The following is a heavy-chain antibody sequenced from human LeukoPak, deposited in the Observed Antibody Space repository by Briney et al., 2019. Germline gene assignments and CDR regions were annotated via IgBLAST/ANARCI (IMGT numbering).Heavy chain of an antibody. J-gene: IGHJ4*02. V-gene: IGHV4-34*01. CDR1: GGSFSGYY. D-gene: IGHD5-18*01. CDR3: ASIQLWPLKFDY. CDR2: INHSGST. Sequence: SETLSLTCAVYGGSFSGYYWSWIRQPPGKGLEWIGEINHSGSTNYNPSLKSRVTISVDTSKNQFSLKLSSVTAADTAVYYCASIQLWPLKFDYWGQGTLVTVSS.